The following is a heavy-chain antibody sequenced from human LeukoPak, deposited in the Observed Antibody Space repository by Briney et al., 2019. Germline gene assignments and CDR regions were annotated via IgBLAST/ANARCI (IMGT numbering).Heavy chain of an antibody. Sequence: PGGSLRLSCAASGFTFSSYAMSWVRQAPGKGLEWVSAISGSGGSTYYADSVKGRSTISRDNSKNTLYLQMNSLRAEDTAVYYCAKRRGGRFGELLPSFDYWGQGTLVTVSS. CDR3: AKRRGGRFGELLPSFDY. CDR2: ISGSGGST. CDR1: GFTFSSYA. D-gene: IGHD3-10*01. J-gene: IGHJ4*02. V-gene: IGHV3-23*01.